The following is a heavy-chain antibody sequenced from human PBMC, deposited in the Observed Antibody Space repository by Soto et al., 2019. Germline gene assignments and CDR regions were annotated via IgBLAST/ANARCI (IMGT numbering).Heavy chain of an antibody. CDR2: IIPIFGTA. CDR3: ARFLSYGRGWYFDI. J-gene: IGHJ2*01. D-gene: IGHD1-26*01. Sequence: SSVKVSCKASGGTFSSYAISWVRQAPGQGLEWMGGIIPIFGTANYAQKFQGRVTITADESTSTAYMELSSLRSEDTAVYYCARFLSYGRGWYFDIWGRGPLVTVSS. CDR1: GGTFSSYA. V-gene: IGHV1-69*13.